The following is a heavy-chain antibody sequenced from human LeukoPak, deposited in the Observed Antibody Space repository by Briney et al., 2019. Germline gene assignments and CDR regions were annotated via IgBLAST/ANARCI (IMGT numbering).Heavy chain of an antibody. J-gene: IGHJ4*02. Sequence: PGGSLRLSCAASGFTFSSCAMSWVRQAPGQGLEWVSTISGSGGTTFYVDSVKGRFTISRDNSKNTLYLQMDSLRVEDTAVYYCARGGSHPGTWGQGTLVTVSS. D-gene: IGHD1-7*01. CDR1: GFTFSSCA. CDR2: ISGSGGTT. V-gene: IGHV3-23*01. CDR3: ARGGSHPGT.